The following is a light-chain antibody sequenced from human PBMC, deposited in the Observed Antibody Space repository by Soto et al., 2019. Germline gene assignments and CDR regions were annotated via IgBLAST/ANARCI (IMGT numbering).Light chain of an antibody. Sequence: TLSLSPGDRATLSCRASQFISSNYLSWYQQKPGQAPRLLIYGASTRATGIPDRFSGSGSETDFTLTISSLQPEDFAVYYFQQVLNFTWEFGHGTQVDIK. CDR3: QQVLNFTWE. CDR1: QFISSNY. J-gene: IGKJ3*01. CDR2: GAS. V-gene: IGKV3D-7*01.